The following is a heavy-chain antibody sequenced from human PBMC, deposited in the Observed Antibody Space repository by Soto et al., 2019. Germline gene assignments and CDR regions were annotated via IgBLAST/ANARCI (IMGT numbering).Heavy chain of an antibody. Sequence: GGSLRLSCAASGFSLSDFYMSWIRQAPGKGLEWVSYISINSNYREYAYSEKGRHTITRDNAKNSLFLQMNSLRGEDTAVYYCVRGGGGGQFDYWGQGTLVTVSS. CDR1: GFSLSDFY. V-gene: IGHV3-11*06. J-gene: IGHJ4*02. CDR3: VRGGGGGQFDY. CDR2: ISINSNYR. D-gene: IGHD2-15*01.